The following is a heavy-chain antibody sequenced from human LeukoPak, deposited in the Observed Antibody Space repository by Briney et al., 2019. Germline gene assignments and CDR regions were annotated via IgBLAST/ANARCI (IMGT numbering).Heavy chain of an antibody. Sequence: GGSLRLSCAASGVTFSIYWMSWVRQAPGKGLGWVANIKQDGSEKYYVDSVKSRFTISRDNAKNSLYLQMNSLRAEDTAVYYCARDPIAVAGGFYFDYWGQGTLVTVSS. CDR1: GVTFSIYW. J-gene: IGHJ4*02. CDR3: ARDPIAVAGGFYFDY. D-gene: IGHD6-19*01. V-gene: IGHV3-7*01. CDR2: IKQDGSEK.